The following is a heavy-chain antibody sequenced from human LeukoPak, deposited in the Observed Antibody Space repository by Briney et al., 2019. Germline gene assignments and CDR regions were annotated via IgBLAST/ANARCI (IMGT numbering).Heavy chain of an antibody. D-gene: IGHD4-17*01. Sequence: PSETLSLTCAVYGGSFSGYYWSWIRQPPGKGLEWIGEINHSGSTNYNPSLKSRVTISVDTSKNQFSLKLGSVTAADTAVYYCARGGEGWVFDYWGQGTLVTVSS. CDR2: INHSGST. J-gene: IGHJ4*02. CDR1: GGSFSGYY. CDR3: ARGGEGWVFDY. V-gene: IGHV4-34*01.